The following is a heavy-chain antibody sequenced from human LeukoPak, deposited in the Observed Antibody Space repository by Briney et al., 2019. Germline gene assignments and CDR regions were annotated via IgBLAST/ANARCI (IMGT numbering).Heavy chain of an antibody. CDR1: GFTFSSYW. CDR2: INSDGSST. V-gene: IGHV3-74*01. Sequence: PGGSLRLSCAASGFTFSSYWMHWVRQAPGMGLVWVSGINSDGSSTSYADSARGRFTISRDNAKNTLYLQMNSLRAEDTAVYYCARAAISSGLTPGWFDPWGQGTLVTVSS. D-gene: IGHD6-19*01. J-gene: IGHJ5*02. CDR3: ARAAISSGLTPGWFDP.